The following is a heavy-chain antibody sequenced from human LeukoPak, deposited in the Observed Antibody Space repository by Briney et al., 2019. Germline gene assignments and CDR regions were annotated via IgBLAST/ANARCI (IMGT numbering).Heavy chain of an antibody. J-gene: IGHJ3*02. CDR3: ARGTYYYDTSGSIADAFDI. D-gene: IGHD3-22*01. V-gene: IGHV1-46*01. Sequence: ASVKVSCKASGYTFTSYYMHWVRQAPGQGLEGMGIINPSGGSTSYAQKFQGRVTMTRDTSTSTAYMELNSLRSEDTAVYYCARGTYYYDTSGSIADAFDIWGQGTMVTVSS. CDR2: INPSGGST. CDR1: GYTFTSYY.